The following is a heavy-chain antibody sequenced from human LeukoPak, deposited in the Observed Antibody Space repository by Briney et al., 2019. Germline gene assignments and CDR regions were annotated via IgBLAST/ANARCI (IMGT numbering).Heavy chain of an antibody. CDR3: ARRMVRGVTPLGTDY. CDR1: GFTFSDYY. Sequence: GGSLRLSCAASGFTFSDYYMSWIRQAPGKGLEWVSYISSSGSTIYYADSVKGRFTISRDNAKNSLYLQMNSLRAEDTAVYCCARRMVRGVTPLGTDYWGQGTLVTVSS. J-gene: IGHJ4*02. V-gene: IGHV3-11*01. D-gene: IGHD3-10*01. CDR2: ISSSGSTI.